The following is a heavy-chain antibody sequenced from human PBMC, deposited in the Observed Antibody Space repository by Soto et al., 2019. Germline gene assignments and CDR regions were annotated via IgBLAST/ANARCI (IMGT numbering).Heavy chain of an antibody. V-gene: IGHV4-59*01. D-gene: IGHD3-3*01. CDR1: GGSIRSYY. CDR2: LYYGGSA. Sequence: QVQLQESGPGLVKSSETLSLTCTVSGGSIRSYYWTWIRQPPGRGLEWIGHLYYGGSANYSPSLKSRVTISMDTTKNQFSLRLTSVTAADTAVYYCAGEGALATFGVVWGQGTRVPVSS. CDR3: AGEGALATFGVV. J-gene: IGHJ4*02.